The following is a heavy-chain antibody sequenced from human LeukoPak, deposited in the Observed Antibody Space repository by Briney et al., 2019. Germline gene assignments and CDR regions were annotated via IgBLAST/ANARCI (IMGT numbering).Heavy chain of an antibody. D-gene: IGHD3-22*01. J-gene: IGHJ4*02. CDR1: GGSISSYY. Sequence: SETLSLTCTVSGGSISSYYWSWIRQPPGKGLERIGYIYYSGSTNYNPSLKSRVTISVDTSKNQFSLKLSSVTAADTAVYYCARQSPLDTMIVSFDYWGQGTLVTVSS. CDR3: ARQSPLDTMIVSFDY. V-gene: IGHV4-59*08. CDR2: IYYSGST.